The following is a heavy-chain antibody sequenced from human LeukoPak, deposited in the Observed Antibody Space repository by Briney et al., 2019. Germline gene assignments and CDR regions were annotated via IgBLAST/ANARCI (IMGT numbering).Heavy chain of an antibody. CDR3: VRDGEDYSGMDV. CDR2: INNDGSST. Sequence: GGSLRLSCAASGFTFSNYWMHWVRQAPGKGLVWVSRINNDGSSTSYADSVKGRFTISRDNAKNTLYLQMNSLRAEDTAFYYCVRDGEDYSGMDVWGRGTTVTVSS. J-gene: IGHJ6*02. V-gene: IGHV3-74*01. CDR1: GFTFSNYW. D-gene: IGHD3-3*01.